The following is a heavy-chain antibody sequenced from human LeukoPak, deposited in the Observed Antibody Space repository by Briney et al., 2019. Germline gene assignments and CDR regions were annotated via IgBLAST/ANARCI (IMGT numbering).Heavy chain of an antibody. CDR1: GGSISSYY. Sequence: PSETLSLTCTVSGGSISSYYWSWTRQPPGKGLEWVGYIYYSGSTNYNPSLKSRVTISVDTSKNQFSLKLSSVTAADTAVYYCAREILYDSTGYYLWGQGTLVTVSS. J-gene: IGHJ4*02. D-gene: IGHD3-22*01. CDR2: IYYSGST. CDR3: AREILYDSTGYYL. V-gene: IGHV4-59*01.